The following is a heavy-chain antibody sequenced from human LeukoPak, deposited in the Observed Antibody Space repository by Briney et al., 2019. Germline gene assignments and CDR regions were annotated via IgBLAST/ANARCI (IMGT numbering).Heavy chain of an antibody. CDR3: ARGRYSQYFDY. Sequence: PSETLSLTCAVYGGSFSGYYWSWIRQPPGKGLEWIGEINHSGGTYYNPSLKSRVTLSVDTSKNQFSLKTNSVTAADTAVYYCARGRYSQYFDYWGQGTLVTVSS. CDR2: INHSGGT. CDR1: GGSFSGYY. V-gene: IGHV4-34*01. J-gene: IGHJ4*02. D-gene: IGHD5-18*01.